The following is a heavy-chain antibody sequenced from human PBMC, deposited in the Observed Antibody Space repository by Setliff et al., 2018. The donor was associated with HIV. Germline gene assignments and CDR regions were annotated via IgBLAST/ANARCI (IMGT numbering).Heavy chain of an antibody. D-gene: IGHD2-21*01. Sequence: PGGSLRLSCAASGFNFNNHAMHWVRQAPGKGPECVAVISDDGSAKYYADSVKGRFTISRDNSKNTLYLQMNSLRAEDTAVYYCVGMDIVVVLPPDVWGQGTTVTVSS. CDR1: GFNFNNHA. V-gene: IGHV3-30*04. CDR3: VGMDIVVVLPPDV. CDR2: ISDDGSAK. J-gene: IGHJ6*02.